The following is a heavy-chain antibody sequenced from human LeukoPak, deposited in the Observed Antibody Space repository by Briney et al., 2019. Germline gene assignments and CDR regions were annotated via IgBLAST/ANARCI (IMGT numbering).Heavy chain of an antibody. J-gene: IGHJ4*02. CDR1: GASISSYY. D-gene: IGHD1-7*01. V-gene: IGHV4-59*01. CDR3: AREGLTGTTDY. CDR2: MYYSGST. Sequence: SETLSLTCTVSGASISSYYWSWIRQPPGKGLEWIGYMYYSGSTNYNPSLKSRVTISVDTSKNQFSLKLSSVTAADTAVYYCAREGLTGTTDYWGQGTLVTVPS.